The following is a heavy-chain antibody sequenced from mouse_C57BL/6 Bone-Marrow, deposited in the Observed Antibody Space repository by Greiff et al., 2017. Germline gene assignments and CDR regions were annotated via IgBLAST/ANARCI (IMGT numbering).Heavy chain of an antibody. CDR2: INPNYGTT. V-gene: IGHV1-39*01. CDR3: ARDDSTTLFDY. CDR1: GYSFTDYN. Sequence: EVKVVESGPELVKPGASVKISCKASGYSFTDYNMNWVKQSNGKNLEWIGVINPNYGTTSYNQKFKGKATLTVDQSSSTAYMQLNSLTSEDSAVYYCARDDSTTLFDYWGQGTTLTVSS. J-gene: IGHJ2*01. D-gene: IGHD2-4*01.